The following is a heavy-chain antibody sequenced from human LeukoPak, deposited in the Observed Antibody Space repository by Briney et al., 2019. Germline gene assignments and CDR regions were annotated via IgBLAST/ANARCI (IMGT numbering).Heavy chain of an antibody. CDR3: ARDAWDSGYDTPSGMDV. CDR2: ISSSSSYI. J-gene: IGHJ6*04. V-gene: IGHV3-21*01. Sequence: GGSLRLSCAASGFTFSSYSMNWVRQAPGKGLEWVSSISSSSSYIYYADSVKGRFTISRDNAKNSLYLQMNSLRAEDTAVYYCARDAWDSGYDTPSGMDVWGKGTTVTVSS. D-gene: IGHD5-12*01. CDR1: GFTFSSYS.